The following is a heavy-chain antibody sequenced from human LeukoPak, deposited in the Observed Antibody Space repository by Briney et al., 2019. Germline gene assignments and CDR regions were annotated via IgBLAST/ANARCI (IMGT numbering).Heavy chain of an antibody. CDR2: ISSSGSTI. Sequence: GGSLRLSCAASGFTFIDYYMSWIRQAPGKGLEWVSYISSSGSTIYYADSVKGRFTISRDNAKNSLYLQMNSLRAEDTAVYYCAGDGSTYCDFWSGYPRGAFDIWGQGTMVTVSS. J-gene: IGHJ3*02. D-gene: IGHD3-3*01. CDR3: AGDGSTYCDFWSGYPRGAFDI. V-gene: IGHV3-11*04. CDR1: GFTFIDYY.